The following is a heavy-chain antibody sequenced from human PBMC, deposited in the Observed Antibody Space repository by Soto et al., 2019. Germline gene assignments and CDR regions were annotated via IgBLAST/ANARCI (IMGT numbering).Heavy chain of an antibody. CDR3: ARDSSSWNYYYGMDV. D-gene: IGHD6-13*01. CDR2: ISSSSSYI. V-gene: IGHV3-21*01. CDR1: GFTFSSYS. Sequence: PGGSLRLSCAASGFTFSSYSMNWVRQAPGKGLEWVSSISSSSSYIYYADSVKGRFTISRDNAKNSLYLQMNSLRAEDTAVYYCARDSSSWNYYYGMDVWGQGTTVTVSS. J-gene: IGHJ6*02.